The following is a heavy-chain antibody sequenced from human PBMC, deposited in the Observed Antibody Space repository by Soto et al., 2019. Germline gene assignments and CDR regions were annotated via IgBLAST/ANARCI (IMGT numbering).Heavy chain of an antibody. V-gene: IGHV3-11*01. Sequence: QVQLVESGGGLVKPGGSLRLSCAASGFTFSDYYMTWLRQAPGKGLEWVSYISSGGDTTHYADSVKGRFTISRDNAKTSLYLQMNSLRAEDTAVYYCATMGSGWYVDYWGQGTVVTVSS. CDR3: ATMGSGWYVDY. D-gene: IGHD6-19*01. J-gene: IGHJ4*02. CDR1: GFTFSDYY. CDR2: ISSGGDTT.